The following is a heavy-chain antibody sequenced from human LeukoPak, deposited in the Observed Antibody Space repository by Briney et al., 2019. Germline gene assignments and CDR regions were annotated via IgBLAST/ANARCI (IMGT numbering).Heavy chain of an antibody. J-gene: IGHJ4*02. CDR3: ARGTRGVISGFDY. V-gene: IGHV3-7*03. Sequence: GGSLRLSCAASGFTFSSYWMSWVRQAPGKGLEWVANIKQDGSEKYYVDSVKGRFTISRDNSKNTLYLQMNSLRAEDTAVYYCARGTRGVISGFDYWGQGTLITVSS. D-gene: IGHD3-10*01. CDR2: IKQDGSEK. CDR1: GFTFSSYW.